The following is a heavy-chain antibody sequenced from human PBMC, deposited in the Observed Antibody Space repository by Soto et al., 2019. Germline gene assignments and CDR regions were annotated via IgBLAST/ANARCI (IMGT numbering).Heavy chain of an antibody. CDR2: ISGSGGST. CDR1: GFTFSSYA. CDR3: ARDLLRRNYRDYYYYSGMDV. D-gene: IGHD1-7*01. Sequence: TGGSLRLSCAASGFTFSSYAMRWVRQAPGKGLEWVSAISGSGGSTYYAHSVKGRFTISRDNSKNTLYLQMNSLRAEDTAVHYCARDLLRRNYRDYYYYSGMDVGGQGTTVTVSS. V-gene: IGHV3-23*01. J-gene: IGHJ6*02.